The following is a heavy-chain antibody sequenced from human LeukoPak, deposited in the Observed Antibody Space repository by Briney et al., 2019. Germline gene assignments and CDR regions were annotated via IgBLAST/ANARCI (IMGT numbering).Heavy chain of an antibody. Sequence: PSETLSLTCAVYGGSFSGYYWSWIRQPPGKGLEWIGEINHSGSTNYNPSLKSRVTISVDTSKKQFSLKLSSVTAADTAMYYCASPWGCGSGIWGQGTLVTVSS. D-gene: IGHD3-10*01. CDR1: GGSFSGYY. V-gene: IGHV4-34*01. CDR2: INHSGST. CDR3: ASPWGCGSGI. J-gene: IGHJ4*02.